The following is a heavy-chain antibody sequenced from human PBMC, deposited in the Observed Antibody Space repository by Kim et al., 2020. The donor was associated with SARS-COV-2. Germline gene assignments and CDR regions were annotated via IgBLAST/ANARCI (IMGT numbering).Heavy chain of an antibody. J-gene: IGHJ4*02. CDR2: SNK. Sequence: SNKYYADSVKGRFTISRDNSKNTLDLQMNSLRAEDTAVYYCARDRGAWELWGQGTLVTVSS. V-gene: IGHV3-33*01. CDR3: ARDRGAWEL. D-gene: IGHD1-26*01.